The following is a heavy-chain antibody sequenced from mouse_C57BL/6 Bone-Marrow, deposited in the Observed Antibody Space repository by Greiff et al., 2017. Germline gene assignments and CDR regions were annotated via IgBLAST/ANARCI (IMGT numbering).Heavy chain of an antibody. V-gene: IGHV1-81*01. J-gene: IGHJ2*01. CDR2: IYPRSGNT. CDR1: GYTFTSYG. Sequence: VQLQQSGAELARPGASVKLSCKASGYTFTSYGISWVKQRTGQGLEWIGEIYPRSGNTSYNEKFKGKATLTADKSSSAAYMELRSLTSDDSAVYFCAYYYGSPYYFDYWGQGTTLTVSS. CDR3: AYYYGSPYYFDY. D-gene: IGHD1-1*01.